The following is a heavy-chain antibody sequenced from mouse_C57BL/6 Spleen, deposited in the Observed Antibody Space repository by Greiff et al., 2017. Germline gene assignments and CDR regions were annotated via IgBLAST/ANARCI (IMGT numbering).Heavy chain of an antibody. J-gene: IGHJ2*01. D-gene: IGHD1-1*01. V-gene: IGHV1-85*01. Sequence: VQLKQSGPELVKPGASVKLSCKASGYTFTSYDINWVKQRPGQGLEWIGWIYPRDGSTKYNEKFKGQATLTVDTSSSTAYMELHSLTSEDSAVYFCARRGLYYGSSYFDYWGQGTTLTVSS. CDR1: GYTFTSYD. CDR3: ARRGLYYGSSYFDY. CDR2: IYPRDGST.